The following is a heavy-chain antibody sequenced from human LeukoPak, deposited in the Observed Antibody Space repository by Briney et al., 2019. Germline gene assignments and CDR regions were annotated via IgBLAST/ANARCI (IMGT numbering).Heavy chain of an antibody. D-gene: IGHD6-13*01. V-gene: IGHV1-2*02. Sequence: ASVKVSCKASGYTFTSYYMHWVRQAPGQGLEWMGWINPNSGGTNYAQKFQGRVTMTRDTSISTAYMELSRLRSDDTAVHYCARNRGIAAARSWFDPWGQGTLVTVSS. CDR1: GYTFTSYY. CDR3: ARNRGIAAARSWFDP. J-gene: IGHJ5*02. CDR2: INPNSGGT.